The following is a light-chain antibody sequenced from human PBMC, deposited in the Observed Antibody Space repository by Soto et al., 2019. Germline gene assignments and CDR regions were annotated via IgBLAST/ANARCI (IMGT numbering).Light chain of an antibody. V-gene: IGKV3-20*01. CDR3: QQYDSSRCT. CDR1: QSVSSNY. CDR2: GAS. Sequence: EIVLTQSPATLSLSPGERATHSCRASQSVSSNYFACYQQKPGQAPLLLVYGASSRTTGIPDRCSSSGCATYFTIIISRLEDDDVVVYYYQQYDSSRCTFGQGTKVDIK. J-gene: IGKJ1*01.